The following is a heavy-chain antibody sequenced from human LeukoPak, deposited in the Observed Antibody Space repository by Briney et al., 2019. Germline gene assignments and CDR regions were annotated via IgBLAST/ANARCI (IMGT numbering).Heavy chain of an antibody. V-gene: IGHV1-18*01. J-gene: IGHJ3*02. CDR2: ISAYNGNT. CDR3: ARAPTQIRFLEWFDAFDI. CDR1: GYTFTSYG. D-gene: IGHD3-3*01. Sequence: GASVKVSCKASGYTFTSYGISWVRQAPGQGLEWMGWISAYNGNTNYARKLQGRVTMTTDTSTSTAYMELRSLRSDDTAVYYCARAPTQIRFLEWFDAFDIWGQGTMVTVSS.